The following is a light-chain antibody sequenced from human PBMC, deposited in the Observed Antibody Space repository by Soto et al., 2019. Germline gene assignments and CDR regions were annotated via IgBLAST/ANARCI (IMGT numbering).Light chain of an antibody. V-gene: IGKV3D-20*02. CDR3: QQRNIWPPVT. CDR2: GAF. CDR1: QSVSSSY. J-gene: IGKJ5*01. Sequence: EIVLSQSPGTLSFSPGERATLSCRASQSVSSSYLAWYQQKPGQAPRLLIYGAFNRATGIPARFSGSGSGTDFTLTISSLEPEDFAVYYCQQRNIWPPVTFGQGTRLEIK.